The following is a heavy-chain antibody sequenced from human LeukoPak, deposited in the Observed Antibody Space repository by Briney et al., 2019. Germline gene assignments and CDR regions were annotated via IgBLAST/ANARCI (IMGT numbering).Heavy chain of an antibody. D-gene: IGHD1-1*01. J-gene: IGHJ3*02. CDR1: GFTFSTYV. Sequence: GGSLTLTCAASGFTFSTYVMAWVRQAPEKGLEWMAAISGSGGTTYGEDSVKGRLTTCSDNSRNTLYLQMNSLKAEDTAVYYCAKDRIGSLPDAFDMWGQGTMVTVSS. CDR3: AKDRIGSLPDAFDM. CDR2: ISGSGGTT. V-gene: IGHV3-23*01.